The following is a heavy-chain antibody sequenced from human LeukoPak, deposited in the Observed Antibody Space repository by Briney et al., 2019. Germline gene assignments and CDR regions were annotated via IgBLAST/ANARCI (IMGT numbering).Heavy chain of an antibody. CDR2: IRNKVRGYTT. J-gene: IGHJ4*02. Sequence: GGSLRLSCAASGFICSDHYMDWVRQAPGRGLEWVARIRNKVRGYTTEYAASVQGRFTISRDDSSNSLYLQMSSLKTEDTAVYFCARGAVAGTTWYFDYWGQGTLVAVSS. CDR3: ARGAVAGTTWYFDY. CDR1: GFICSDHY. V-gene: IGHV3-72*01. D-gene: IGHD6-19*01.